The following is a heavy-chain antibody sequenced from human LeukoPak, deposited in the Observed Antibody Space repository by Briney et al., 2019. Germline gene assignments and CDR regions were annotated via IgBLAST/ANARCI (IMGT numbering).Heavy chain of an antibody. Sequence: GGSLRLSCAASRFTFSSYSVNWVRQAPGKGLEGVSSICSSSSYIYYADSVKGRFTISRDNAKNSLYLQMNSLRAEDTAVYYCARVGYDFWSGYYIRESYYFDYWGQGTLVTVSS. J-gene: IGHJ4*02. CDR1: RFTFSSYS. CDR3: ARVGYDFWSGYYIRESYYFDY. D-gene: IGHD3-3*01. V-gene: IGHV3-21*01. CDR2: ICSSSSYI.